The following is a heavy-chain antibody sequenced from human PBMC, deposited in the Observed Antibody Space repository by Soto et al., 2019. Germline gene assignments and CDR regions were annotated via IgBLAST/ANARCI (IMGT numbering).Heavy chain of an antibody. CDR1: GFTFSSYA. CDR2: ISYDGSNK. CDR3: ARGSGGGSSYYYYYMDV. Sequence: GGSLRLACAASGFTFSSYAMHWVRQAPGKGLEWVAVISYDGSNKYYEDSVKGRFTISRDNSKNTLYLQMNSLRAEDTAVYYCARGSGGGSSYYYYYMDVWGKGTTVTVSS. D-gene: IGHD2-15*01. V-gene: IGHV3-30-3*01. J-gene: IGHJ6*03.